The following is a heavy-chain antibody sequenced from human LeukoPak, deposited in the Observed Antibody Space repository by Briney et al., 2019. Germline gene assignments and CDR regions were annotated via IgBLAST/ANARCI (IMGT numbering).Heavy chain of an antibody. Sequence: GGSLRLSCAASGFTVSSIFMNWVRQAPGKGLEWVSVIYPDGSTYYADSMKGRFTFSRDNSENTLYLQINSLRAEDTAVYYCAGGSLVWQFDYWGQGTLVTVSS. CDR2: IYPDGST. V-gene: IGHV3-53*01. CDR3: AGGSLVWQFDY. CDR1: GFTVSSIF. J-gene: IGHJ4*02. D-gene: IGHD6-13*01.